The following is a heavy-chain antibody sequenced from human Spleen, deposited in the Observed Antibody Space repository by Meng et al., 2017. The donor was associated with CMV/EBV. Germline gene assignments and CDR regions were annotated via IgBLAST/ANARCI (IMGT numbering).Heavy chain of an antibody. J-gene: IGHJ4*02. Sequence: GGSLRLSCVAFGFSFRANAMTWVRQAPGKGLEWVAVISHDGTDKYYADSVKGRFTISTVNSKNTLYLQMNSLRAEDTAVYYCARDPYSYGPLDYWGQGTLVTVSS. D-gene: IGHD5-18*01. V-gene: IGHV3-30-3*01. CDR2: ISHDGTDK. CDR1: GFSFRANA. CDR3: ARDPYSYGPLDY.